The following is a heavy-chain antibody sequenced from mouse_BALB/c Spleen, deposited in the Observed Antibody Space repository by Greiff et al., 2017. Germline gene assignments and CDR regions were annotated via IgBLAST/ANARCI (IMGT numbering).Heavy chain of an antibody. J-gene: IGHJ3*01. D-gene: IGHD1-1*01. CDR1: GYAFSSYW. CDR3: ARGTTVVGSY. V-gene: IGHV1-80*01. CDR2: IYPGDGDT. Sequence: QVQLQQSGAELVRPGSSVKISCKASGYAFSSYWMNWVKQRPGQGLEWIGQIYPGDGDTNYNGKFKGKATLTADKSSSTAYMQLSSLTSEDSAVYFCARGTTVVGSYWGQGTLVTVSA.